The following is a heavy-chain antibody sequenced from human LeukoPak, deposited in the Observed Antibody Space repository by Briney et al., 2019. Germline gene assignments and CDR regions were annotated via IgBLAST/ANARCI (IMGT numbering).Heavy chain of an antibody. CDR1: GFTFSSYG. Sequence: PGGSLRLSCAASGFTFSSYGMSWVRQAPGKGLEWVSAISGSGGSTYYADSVKGRFTISRDNAKNSLYLQMNSLRAEDTAVYYCARGRGSDYYDDAFDPWGQGTLVTVSS. CDR2: ISGSGGST. CDR3: ARGRGSDYYDDAFDP. J-gene: IGHJ5*02. D-gene: IGHD3-22*01. V-gene: IGHV3-23*01.